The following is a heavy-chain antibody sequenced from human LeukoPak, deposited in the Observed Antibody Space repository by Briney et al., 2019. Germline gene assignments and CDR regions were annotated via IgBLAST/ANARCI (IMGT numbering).Heavy chain of an antibody. Sequence: GGSLRLSCAASGFTFSSYAMHWVRQAPGKGLEWVAVISYDGSNKYYADSVKGRFTISRDNSKNTLYLQMNSLRAEDTAVYYCADSSGPTHWGQGTLVTVSS. J-gene: IGHJ4*02. CDR2: ISYDGSNK. V-gene: IGHV3-30-3*01. CDR3: ADSSGPTH. D-gene: IGHD3-22*01. CDR1: GFTFSSYA.